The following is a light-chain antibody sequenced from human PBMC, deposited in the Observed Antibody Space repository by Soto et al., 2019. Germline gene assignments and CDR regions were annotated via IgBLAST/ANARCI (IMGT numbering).Light chain of an antibody. CDR2: GAS. CDR3: HQYGISPPVT. CDR1: QSVGSSY. J-gene: IGKJ5*01. Sequence: EIVLTQSPGTLSLSPGERATLSCRASQSVGSSYLAWYQQKPGQAPRLLIYGASSRATGIPDRFSGSGSGADFTLTISRLEPEDFAVYYCHQYGISPPVTFGQGTRLEIK. V-gene: IGKV3-20*01.